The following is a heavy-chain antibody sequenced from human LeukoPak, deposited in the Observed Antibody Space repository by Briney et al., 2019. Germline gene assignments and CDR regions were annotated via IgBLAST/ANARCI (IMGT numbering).Heavy chain of an antibody. D-gene: IGHD2-2*01. J-gene: IGHJ3*02. Sequence: SETLSLTCTVSGGSISNFYWSWIRQPPGKGLEWIGYIYYSGSTNYNPSLKSRVTISVDTSKNQFSLKLSSVTAADTAVYYCARGYCSSTSCYFAFEIWGQGTMVTASS. CDR3: ARGYCSSTSCYFAFEI. V-gene: IGHV4-59*01. CDR1: GGSISNFY. CDR2: IYYSGST.